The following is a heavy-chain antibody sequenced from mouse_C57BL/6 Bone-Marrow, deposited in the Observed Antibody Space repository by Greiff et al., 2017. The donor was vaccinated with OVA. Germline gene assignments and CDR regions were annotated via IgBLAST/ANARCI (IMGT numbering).Heavy chain of an antibody. CDR2: IYPGDGDT. V-gene: IGHV1-82*01. CDR1: GYAFSSSW. J-gene: IGHJ4*01. CDR3: ARSCIYYDSYYYAMDY. Sequence: QVQLQQSGPELVKPGASVKISCKASGYAFSSSWMNWVKQRPGKGLEWIGRIYPGDGDTNYNGKFKGKATLTADKSSSTAYMQLSSLTSEDSAVYFCARSCIYYDSYYYAMDYWGQGTSVTVSS. D-gene: IGHD2-4*01.